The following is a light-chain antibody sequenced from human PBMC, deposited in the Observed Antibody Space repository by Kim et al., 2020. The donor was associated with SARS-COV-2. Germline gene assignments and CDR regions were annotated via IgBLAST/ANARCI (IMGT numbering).Light chain of an antibody. CDR2: GNP. CDR3: QSFDSGLSGLL. J-gene: IGLJ2*01. CDR1: SSNIGAGFV. Sequence: VNISCSGTSSNIGAGFVVHGYQHSPGKPPKLHILGNPVRPSGVPDRFSGSRSGTSASLAITGLQTEDEADYYCQSFDSGLSGLLFGGGTQLTGL. V-gene: IGLV1-40*01.